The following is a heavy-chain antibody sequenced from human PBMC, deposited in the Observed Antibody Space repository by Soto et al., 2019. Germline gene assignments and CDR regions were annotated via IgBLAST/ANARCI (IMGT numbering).Heavy chain of an antibody. D-gene: IGHD2-2*01. CDR2: IIPISGTA. CDR3: ARSQGSSTSLEIYYYYYYGMDV. V-gene: IGHV1-69*01. J-gene: IGHJ6*02. CDR1: GGTFSSYA. Sequence: QVQLVQSGAEVKKPGSSVKVSCKASGGTFSSYAISWVRQAPGQGLEWMGGIIPISGTANYAQKFRGRVTITADESTSTAYMELSSLRSEDTAVYYCARSQGSSTSLEIYYYYYYGMDVWGQGTKVTVSS.